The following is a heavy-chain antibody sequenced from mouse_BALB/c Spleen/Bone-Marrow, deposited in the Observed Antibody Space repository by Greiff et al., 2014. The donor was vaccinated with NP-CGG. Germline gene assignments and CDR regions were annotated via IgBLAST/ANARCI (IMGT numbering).Heavy chain of an antibody. J-gene: IGHJ2*01. V-gene: IGHV1S81*02. D-gene: IGHD1-1*01. Sequence: QVQLKHSGAELVKPGASVKLSCKASGYTFTSYWMHWVKQRPGQGLEWIGEINPSNGRTNYNEKFKSKATLTVDKSSSTAYMQLSSLTSEDSAVYYCARRATTVVATDYWGQGTTLTGSS. CDR3: ARRATTVVATDY. CDR1: GYTFTSYW. CDR2: INPSNGRT.